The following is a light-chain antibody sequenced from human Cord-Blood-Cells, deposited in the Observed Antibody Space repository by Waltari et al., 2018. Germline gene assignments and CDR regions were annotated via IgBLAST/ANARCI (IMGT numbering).Light chain of an antibody. CDR1: QSVSSSD. Sequence: IVLTQSPATLSLSPGETATLSCGASQSVSSSDLAWYQQKPGLAPRLLIYDASSRATGIPDRFSGSGSGTDFTLTISRLEPEDFAVYYCQQYGSSPYTFGQGTKLEIK. CDR3: QQYGSSPYT. V-gene: IGKV3D-20*01. J-gene: IGKJ2*01. CDR2: DAS.